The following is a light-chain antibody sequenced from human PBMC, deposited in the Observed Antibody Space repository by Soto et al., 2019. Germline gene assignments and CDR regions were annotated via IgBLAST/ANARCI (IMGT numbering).Light chain of an antibody. V-gene: IGLV3-1*01. CDR3: QTWDNSTVV. CDR1: KLGEKF. CDR2: EDK. J-gene: IGLJ2*01. Sequence: SYELTQPPSVSVSPGQTARITCSGDKLGEKFACWDPQKPGQSPVVVIYEDKKRPSAIPERFSGSNSVNTATLTISGTEAMDEADYYWQTWDNSTVVFGGGTKLTVL.